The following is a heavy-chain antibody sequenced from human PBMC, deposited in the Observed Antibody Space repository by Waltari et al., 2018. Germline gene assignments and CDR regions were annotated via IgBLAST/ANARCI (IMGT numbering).Heavy chain of an antibody. J-gene: IGHJ5*02. D-gene: IGHD2-21*02. Sequence: EVQLLESGGALVQPGGSLRLSCAASGFTFSSYAMNWVRQAPGQGLEWVSGISDSGGKTYHADSVKGRFTISRDNFKNTLYLQMNSLRAEDTAVYYCAKEGQYCGGDCSNWFDPWGQGTLVTVSS. CDR3: AKEGQYCGGDCSNWFDP. CDR1: GFTFSSYA. V-gene: IGHV3-23*01. CDR2: ISDSGGKT.